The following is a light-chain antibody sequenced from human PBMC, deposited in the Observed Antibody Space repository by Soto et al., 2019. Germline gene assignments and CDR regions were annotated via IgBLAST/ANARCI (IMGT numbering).Light chain of an antibody. CDR1: SSNIGAGYD. CDR3: QSYDSSLSAHVV. Sequence: QSVLTQPPSVSGAPGQRVTISCTGSSSNIGAGYDVHWYQQLPGTAPKLLIYGNSNRPSGVPDRFSGYKPGTSAALAITGLQAEDGADYYCQSYDSSLSAHVVFGGGTKRTVL. CDR2: GNS. V-gene: IGLV1-40*01. J-gene: IGLJ2*01.